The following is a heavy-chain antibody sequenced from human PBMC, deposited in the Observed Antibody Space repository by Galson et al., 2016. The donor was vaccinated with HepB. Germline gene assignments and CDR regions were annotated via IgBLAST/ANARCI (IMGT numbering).Heavy chain of an antibody. CDR2: INHSGST. V-gene: IGHV4-34*01. Sequence: GKGLEWIGEINHSGSTNYSPSLKSRVTISVDKSKNQFSLNLTSVTAADTALYYCARGGGDANWGTYRPYFDYWGQGNLVTVSS. CDR3: ARGGGDANWGTYRPYFDY. J-gene: IGHJ4*02. D-gene: IGHD3-16*02.